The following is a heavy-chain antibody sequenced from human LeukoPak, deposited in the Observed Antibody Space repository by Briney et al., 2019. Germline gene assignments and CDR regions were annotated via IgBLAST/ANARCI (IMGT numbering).Heavy chain of an antibody. CDR3: ARELCTTSTCYFDY. CDR1: GGSISIYY. V-gene: IGHV4-59*01. J-gene: IGHJ4*02. CDR2: IYYTGST. Sequence: PSETLSLTCGVSGGSISIYYWSWIRQPPGKGLEWIGYIYYTGSTNYNPSLKSRVTISLDTSKNQFSLKVNSVTAADTAVYYCARELCTTSTCYFDYWGQGTLVTVSS. D-gene: IGHD2/OR15-2a*01.